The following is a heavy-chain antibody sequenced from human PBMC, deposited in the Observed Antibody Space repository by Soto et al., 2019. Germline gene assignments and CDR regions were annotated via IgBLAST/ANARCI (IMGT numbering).Heavy chain of an antibody. D-gene: IGHD6-6*01. CDR3: AREEWQLGYYYYYYGMDV. J-gene: IGHJ6*02. CDR1: GYTFTSYY. V-gene: IGHV1-46*01. CDR2: IDPSGGST. Sequence: GASVKVSCKASGYTFTSYYMHWVRQAPGQGLEWMGIIDPSGGSTSYAQKFQGRVTMTRDTSTSTVYMELSSLRSEDTAVYYCAREEWQLGYYYYYYGMDVWGQGTTVTVSS.